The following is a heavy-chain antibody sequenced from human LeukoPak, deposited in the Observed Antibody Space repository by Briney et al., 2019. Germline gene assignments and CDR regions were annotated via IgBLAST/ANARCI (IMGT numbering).Heavy chain of an antibody. J-gene: IGHJ4*02. CDR3: ARGVLTGTTFIVVVTSIAYYFDY. Sequence: SETLSLTCIVSGGSISSNNYRHWIRQHPGKGLEWLGYIYGTGYAYYNPSLRSRLTTSVDTSQNQFSLKLSSVTAADTAVYYCARGVLTGTTFIVVVTSIAYYFDYWGQGTLVTVSS. CDR1: GGSISSNNYR. V-gene: IGHV4-31*03. CDR2: IYGTGYA. D-gene: IGHD2-21*02.